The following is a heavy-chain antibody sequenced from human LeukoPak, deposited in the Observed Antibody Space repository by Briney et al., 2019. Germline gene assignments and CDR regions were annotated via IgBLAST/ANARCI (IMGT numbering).Heavy chain of an antibody. CDR1: GGSISGYY. V-gene: IGHV4-59*01. CDR2: VYSSGSS. Sequence: PSETLSLTCSFSGGSISGYYWSWIRQPPGKGLEWIGFVYSSGSSNYNPSLKSRVTISVDSSKNQFSLKLSSMTAADTAVYYCAGGPPAIFDYWGQGTLVTVSS. J-gene: IGHJ4*02. D-gene: IGHD2-2*01. CDR3: AGGPPAIFDY.